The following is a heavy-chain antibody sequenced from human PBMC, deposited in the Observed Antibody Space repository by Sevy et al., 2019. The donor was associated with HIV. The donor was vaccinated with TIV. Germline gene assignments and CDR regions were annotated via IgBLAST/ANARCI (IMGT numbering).Heavy chain of an antibody. CDR3: AREGSYGDYMLSYYYGMDV. J-gene: IGHJ6*02. CDR1: GFTFSDYS. CDR2: ISYDGSNK. D-gene: IGHD4-17*01. V-gene: IGHV3-30-3*01. Sequence: GGSLRLSCAASGFTFSDYSMHWVRQAPGKGLEWVATISYDGSNKHYADSVKGRFTLSRDNSKNSLFLQMNSLRVEDTAVYYCAREGSYGDYMLSYYYGMDVWGQGTTVTVSS.